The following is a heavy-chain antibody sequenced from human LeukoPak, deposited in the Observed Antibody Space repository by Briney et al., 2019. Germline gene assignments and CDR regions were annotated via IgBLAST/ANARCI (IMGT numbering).Heavy chain of an antibody. D-gene: IGHD6-6*01. Sequence: PSETLSLTCTVSGYSISSGYYWGWIRQPPGKGLEWIGSIYHSGSTYYNPSLKSRVTISVDTSKNQFSLKLSSVTAADTAVYYCARGPAARGWFDPWGQGTLVTVSS. V-gene: IGHV4-38-2*02. CDR3: ARGPAARGWFDP. J-gene: IGHJ5*02. CDR2: IYHSGST. CDR1: GYSISSGYY.